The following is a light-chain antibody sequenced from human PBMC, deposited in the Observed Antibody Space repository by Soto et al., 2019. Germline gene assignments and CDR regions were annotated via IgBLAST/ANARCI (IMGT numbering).Light chain of an antibody. J-gene: IGLJ3*02. Sequence: QSALTQPASVSGSPGQSITISCTGTSNDVGGYDFVAWYQQHPGKSPKLTIYDVSNRPSGVSNLFSGSKSANTASLTISGVQAEDEADYYCSSYTGSRTLMFGGGTKVTVL. CDR2: DVS. V-gene: IGLV2-14*01. CDR1: SNDVGGYDF. CDR3: SSYTGSRTLM.